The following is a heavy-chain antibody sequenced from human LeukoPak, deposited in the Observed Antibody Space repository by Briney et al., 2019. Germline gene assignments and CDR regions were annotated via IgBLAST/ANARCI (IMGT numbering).Heavy chain of an antibody. CDR3: ARGVEMAGFDY. D-gene: IGHD5-24*01. V-gene: IGHV3-48*01. J-gene: IGHJ4*02. Sequence: GGSLRLSCAASGFTFSSYSMNWVRQAPGKGLEWVSYISSSSSTIYYADSVKGRFTISRDNAKNSLYLQMNSLRAEDTAVYYCARGVEMAGFDYRGQGNLVTVSS. CDR1: GFTFSSYS. CDR2: ISSSSSTI.